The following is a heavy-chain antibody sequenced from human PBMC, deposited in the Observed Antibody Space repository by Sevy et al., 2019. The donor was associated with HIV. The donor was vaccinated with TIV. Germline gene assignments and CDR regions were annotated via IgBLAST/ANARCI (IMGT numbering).Heavy chain of an antibody. J-gene: IGHJ4*02. D-gene: IGHD6-13*01. V-gene: IGHV3-33*01. CDR3: ARDRGGQHLFDY. CDR2: IWYDGSNK. Sequence: GGSLRLSCAASGFTFSSYGMHWVRQAPGKGLEWVAVIWYDGSNKYYADSVMGRFTISRDNSKNTLYLQMNSLRAEDTAVYYCARDRGGQHLFDYWGQGTLVTVSS. CDR1: GFTFSSYG.